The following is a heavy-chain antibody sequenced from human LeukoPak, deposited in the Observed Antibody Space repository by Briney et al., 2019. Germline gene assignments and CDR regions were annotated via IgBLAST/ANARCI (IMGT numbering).Heavy chain of an antibody. D-gene: IGHD2-15*01. CDR2: INAGNGNT. V-gene: IGHV1-3*01. CDR3: ARLGAATRRFDY. CDR1: GYTFTSYA. J-gene: IGHJ4*02. Sequence: GASVKVSCKASGYTFTSYAMHWVRQAPGQRLDWMGWINAGNGNTKYSQKFQGRVTITRDTSASTAYMELSSLRSEDTAVYYCARLGAATRRFDYWGQGTLVTVSS.